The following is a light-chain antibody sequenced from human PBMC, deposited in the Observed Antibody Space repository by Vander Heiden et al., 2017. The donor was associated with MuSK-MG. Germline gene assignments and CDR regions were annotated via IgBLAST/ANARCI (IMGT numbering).Light chain of an antibody. CDR1: TIGSSR. V-gene: IGLV3-21*04. CDR2: NYK. CDR3: QVWDSDNANQV. J-gene: IGLJ3*02. Sequence: SYVLTQTPSVTLAPGGPATITCGGNTIGSSRVHWHPQKPGQDPALVTYNYKDRPSVLPVRFSGANSGNRATITIARVEAGEDADYYCQVWDSDNANQVFGGGTKLTVL.